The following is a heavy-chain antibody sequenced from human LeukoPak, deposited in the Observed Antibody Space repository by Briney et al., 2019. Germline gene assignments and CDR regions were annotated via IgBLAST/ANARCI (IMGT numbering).Heavy chain of an antibody. CDR3: AESSGYDPTLMDV. CDR1: GYTFTGYY. V-gene: IGHV1-69*02. CDR2: IIPILGIA. Sequence: SVKVSCKASGYTFTGYYMHRVRQAPGQGLEWMGRIIPILGIANYAQKFQGRVTITADKSTSTAYMELSSLRSEDTAVYYCAESSGYDPTLMDVWGQGTTVTVSS. D-gene: IGHD5-12*01. J-gene: IGHJ6*02.